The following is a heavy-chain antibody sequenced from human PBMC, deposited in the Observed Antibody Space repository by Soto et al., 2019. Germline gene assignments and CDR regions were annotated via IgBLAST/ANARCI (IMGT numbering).Heavy chain of an antibody. Sequence: QVQLQESGPGLVQPSQTLSLTCTVSGVSISSGNSHWNWIRQHPGRGLEWIGSIYSSGNTYYSPAPMSGRPISTGESKNRRSLTPASVTAADTAVYYCASAYSAATNLHIPGCCDPWGRGTPVTVSS. J-gene: IGHJ5*02. V-gene: IGHV4-30-4*01. CDR3: ASAYSAATNLHIPGCCDP. D-gene: IGHD2-15*01. CDR1: GVSISSGNSH. CDR2: IYSSGNT.